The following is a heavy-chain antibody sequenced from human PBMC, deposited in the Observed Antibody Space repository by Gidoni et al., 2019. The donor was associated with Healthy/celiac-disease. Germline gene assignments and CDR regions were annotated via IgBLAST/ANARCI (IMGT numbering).Heavy chain of an antibody. CDR3: TSGGYSSGWYFDY. Sequence: EVQLVESGGGLVKPGRSLRLSCTASGFTFGDYAMSWFRQAPGKGLEWVGFIRSKAYGGTTEYAASVKGRFTISRDDSKSIAYLQMNSLKTEDTAVYYCTSGGYSSGWYFDYWGQGTLVTVSS. J-gene: IGHJ4*02. D-gene: IGHD6-19*01. CDR1: GFTFGDYA. CDR2: IRSKAYGGTT. V-gene: IGHV3-49*05.